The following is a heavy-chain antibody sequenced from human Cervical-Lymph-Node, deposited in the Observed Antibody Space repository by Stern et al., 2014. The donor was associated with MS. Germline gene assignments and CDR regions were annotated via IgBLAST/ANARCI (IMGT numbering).Heavy chain of an antibody. V-gene: IGHV2-5*02. J-gene: IGHJ4*02. D-gene: IGHD4-17*01. CDR3: AHRHPIEYGDYQYYFDY. Sequence: QVTLRESGPTLVRPTQTLTLTCTFSGFSLSTTEVAVGWVRQPPGKALEWLALIYWDDDKRYSPSLKSRLTITKDTSKNQVVLIMTSMDSVDTATYYCAHRHPIEYGDYQYYFDYWGLGTLVTVAS. CDR2: IYWDDDK. CDR1: GFSLSTTEVA.